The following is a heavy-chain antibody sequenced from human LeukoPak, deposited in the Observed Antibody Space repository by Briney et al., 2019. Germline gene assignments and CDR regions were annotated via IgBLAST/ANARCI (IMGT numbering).Heavy chain of an antibody. Sequence: PSETLSLTCTVSGGSISSGDYYWSWIRQPPGKGLEWIGYIYYSGSTYYNPSLKSRVTISVDTSKNQFSLKLSSVTAADTAVYYCASTRFLGWLQNPSTFGYWGQGTLVTVSS. CDR2: IYYSGST. CDR3: ASTRFLGWLQNPSTFGY. CDR1: GGSISSGDYY. J-gene: IGHJ4*02. V-gene: IGHV4-30-4*08. D-gene: IGHD3-3*01.